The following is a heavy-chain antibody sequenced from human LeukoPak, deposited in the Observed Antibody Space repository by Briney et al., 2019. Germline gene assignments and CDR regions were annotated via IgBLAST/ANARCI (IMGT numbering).Heavy chain of an antibody. CDR3: ARDRCSSTSCHTNWFDP. V-gene: IGHV4-59*01. CDR1: GSSISSYY. Sequence: SETLSLTCTVSGSSISSYYWSWIRQPPGKGLEWIGYIYYSGSTNYNPSLKSRVTISVDTSKNQFSLKLSSVTAADTAVYYCARDRCSSTSCHTNWFDPWGQGTLVTVSS. CDR2: IYYSGST. D-gene: IGHD2-2*02. J-gene: IGHJ5*02.